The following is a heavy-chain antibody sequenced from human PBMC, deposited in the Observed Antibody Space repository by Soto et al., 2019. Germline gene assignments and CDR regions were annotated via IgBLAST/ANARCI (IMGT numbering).Heavy chain of an antibody. CDR3: AREKRTYAFSAMDV. V-gene: IGHV3-30-3*01. CDR1: GFTFSYHA. CDR2: ISYDGDNK. Sequence: QGQLVESGGGVVQPGRSLRLSCAASGFTFSYHALNWVRQAPGKGLEWVAVISYDGDNKYIAASVKGRFTISRDNSKNTVSRQMNSLRTDEAAMDYCAREKRTYAFSAMDVWGQGTMVTVSS. J-gene: IGHJ6*02. D-gene: IGHD3-16*01.